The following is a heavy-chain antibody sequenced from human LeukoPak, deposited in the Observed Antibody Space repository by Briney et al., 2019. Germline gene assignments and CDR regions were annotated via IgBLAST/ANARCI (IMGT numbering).Heavy chain of an antibody. Sequence: SETLSLTCTVSGGSTNTYYWSWIRQPPGKGLEWIGYIYYSGSTNYNPSLKSRVTISVDTSANQFSLKLSSVTAADTAVYYCARDSRNHRIAAAGTWGQGTLVTVSS. V-gene: IGHV4-59*12. D-gene: IGHD6-13*01. CDR2: IYYSGST. CDR3: ARDSRNHRIAAAGT. CDR1: GGSTNTYY. J-gene: IGHJ5*02.